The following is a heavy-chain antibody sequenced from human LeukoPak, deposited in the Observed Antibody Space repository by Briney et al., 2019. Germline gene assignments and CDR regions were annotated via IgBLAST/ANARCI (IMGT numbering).Heavy chain of an antibody. CDR1: GGSISSSSYY. D-gene: IGHD5-18*01. CDR3: ASQRGYSYGYYDY. J-gene: IGHJ4*01. V-gene: IGHV4-39*01. CDR2: IYYSGST. Sequence: SESLSLTCTVSGGSISSSSYYWAWIRQPPGKGLEWIGSIYYSGSTYYNPSLKSRVTISVDTSKNQFSLKLSSVTAADTAVYYCASQRGYSYGYYDYWGQGTLATVSS.